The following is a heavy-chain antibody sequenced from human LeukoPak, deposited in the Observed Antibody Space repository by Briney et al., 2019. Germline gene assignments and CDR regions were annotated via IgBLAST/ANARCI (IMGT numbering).Heavy chain of an antibody. Sequence: PSQTLSLICNVSGDSISSGGYFWGWIRQPPGKGLEWIGYIWPNGNTYYSPSLKSRVSMSIDRSKNQFSLKLSSVTAADTAVYYCARGVGEWLPSSYMDVWGKGTTVTVSS. J-gene: IGHJ6*03. V-gene: IGHV4-30-2*01. CDR2: IWPNGNT. D-gene: IGHD3-3*01. CDR1: GDSISSGGYF. CDR3: ARGVGEWLPSSYMDV.